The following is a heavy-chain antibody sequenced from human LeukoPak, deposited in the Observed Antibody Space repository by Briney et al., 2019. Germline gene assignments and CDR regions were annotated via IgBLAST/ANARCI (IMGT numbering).Heavy chain of an antibody. D-gene: IGHD3-9*01. J-gene: IGHJ3*02. Sequence: ASVKVSCKASGYTFTGYYMHWVRQAPGQGLEWMGWINPNSGGTNYAQKFQGRVTMTTDTSTSTAYMELRSLRSDDTAVYYRARDDILTGYYSRPDAFDIWGQGTMVTVS. CDR1: GYTFTGYY. CDR2: INPNSGGT. V-gene: IGHV1-2*02. CDR3: ARDDILTGYYSRPDAFDI.